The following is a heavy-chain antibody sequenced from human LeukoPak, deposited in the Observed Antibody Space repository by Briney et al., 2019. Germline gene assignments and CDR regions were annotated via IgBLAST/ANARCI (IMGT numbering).Heavy chain of an antibody. CDR1: GYSFTSYW. CDR2: IYPGDSDT. J-gene: IGHJ5*02. V-gene: IGHV5-51*01. CDR3: ARHGAAVAGRGTGFDP. Sequence: GESLKISCKGSGYSFTSYWIGWVRQMPGKGLEWMGIIYPGDSDTRYSPSFQGQVTISADKSISTAYLQWSSLKASDTAMYYCARHGAAVAGRGTGFDPWGQGTLVTVSS. D-gene: IGHD6-19*01.